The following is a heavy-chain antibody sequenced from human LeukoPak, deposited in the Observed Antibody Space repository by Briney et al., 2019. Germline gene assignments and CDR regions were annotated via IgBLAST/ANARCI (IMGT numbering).Heavy chain of an antibody. J-gene: IGHJ5*02. Sequence: ASVKVSCKASGYTFTSYYMHWVRQAPGQGLEWMGIINPSGGSTSYAQKFQGGVTMTRDTSTSTVYMELSSLRSEDTAVYYCARAAIPIEGWFDPWGQGTLVTVSS. CDR2: INPSGGST. CDR3: ARAAIPIEGWFDP. D-gene: IGHD3-3*01. CDR1: GYTFTSYY. V-gene: IGHV1-46*01.